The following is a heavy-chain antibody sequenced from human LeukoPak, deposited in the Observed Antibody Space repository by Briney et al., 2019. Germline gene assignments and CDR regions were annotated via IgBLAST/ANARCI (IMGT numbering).Heavy chain of an antibody. CDR1: GGSISSYY. J-gene: IGHJ3*02. V-gene: IGHV4-4*07. CDR2: IYTSGST. CDR3: ARGYSSSWFDAFDI. D-gene: IGHD6-13*01. Sequence: RPSETLSLTCTVSGGSISSYYWSWIRQPAGKGLEWIGRIYTSGSTNYNPSLKSRVTMSVDTSKNQFSLKLSSVTAADTAVYYCARGYSSSWFDAFDIWGQGTMVTVSS.